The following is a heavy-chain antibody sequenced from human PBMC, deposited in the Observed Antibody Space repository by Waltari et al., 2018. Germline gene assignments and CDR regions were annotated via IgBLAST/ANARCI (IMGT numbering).Heavy chain of an antibody. Sequence: EVTLVESGGALVPPGWSLSPSCAASGFPFSHFEFNWVRQAPGKGLEWVSYISSSGRTIDYADSVKGRLTMSRDDAKNSVYLQMHSLRAEDTAIYFCARERAWTGGFDFWGHGTPVTVSS. J-gene: IGHJ4*03. V-gene: IGHV3-48*03. CDR3: ARERAWTGGFDF. D-gene: IGHD1-1*01. CDR2: ISSSGRTI. CDR1: GFPFSHFE.